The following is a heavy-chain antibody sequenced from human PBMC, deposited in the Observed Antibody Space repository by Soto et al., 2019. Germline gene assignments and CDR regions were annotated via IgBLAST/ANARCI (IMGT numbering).Heavy chain of an antibody. D-gene: IGHD3-10*01. CDR1: GFTFSSYA. CDR3: ARPDSDYGRPLPFDP. CDR2: ISYDGSNK. V-gene: IGHV3-30-3*01. Sequence: GGSLRLSCAASGFTFSSYAMHWVRQAPGKGLEWVAVISYDGSNKYYADSVKGRFTISRDNSKNTLYLQMNCLRAEDTAVYYCARPDSDYGRPLPFDPWGQGTLVTVSS. J-gene: IGHJ5*02.